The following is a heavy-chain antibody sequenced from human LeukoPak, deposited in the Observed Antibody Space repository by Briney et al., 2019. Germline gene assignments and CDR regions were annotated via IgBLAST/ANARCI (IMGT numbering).Heavy chain of an antibody. V-gene: IGHV3-48*01. Sequence: PGGSLRLSCAASGFTFSSYSMNWVRQAPGKGLEWVSYISSSSSTIYYADSLKGRFTISRDNAKNSLYLQMNSLRAEDTAVYYCARDIAAVYAFDIWGQGTMVTVSS. J-gene: IGHJ3*02. CDR2: ISSSSSTI. CDR1: GFTFSSYS. D-gene: IGHD6-13*01. CDR3: ARDIAAVYAFDI.